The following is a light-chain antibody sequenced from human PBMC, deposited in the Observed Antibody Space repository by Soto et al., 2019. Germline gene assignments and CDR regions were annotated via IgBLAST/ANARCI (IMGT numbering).Light chain of an antibody. CDR1: ERIYSAY. J-gene: IGKJ5*01. CDR2: GTS. Sequence: EDVLTQSPGTLSLSRGERATLSCRASERIYSAYLGWYQQKPGQAPRLLIYGTSSRATGIPDRFSGSGSGTYFTLTISRLEPEDVAVYYCQQYGNSPITFGQGIRLEIK. V-gene: IGKV3-20*01. CDR3: QQYGNSPIT.